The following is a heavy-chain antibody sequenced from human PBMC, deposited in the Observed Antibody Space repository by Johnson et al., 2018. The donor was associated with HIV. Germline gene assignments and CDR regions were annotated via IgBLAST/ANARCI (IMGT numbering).Heavy chain of an antibody. CDR3: AKDINLEDAFDI. Sequence: VQLVESGGGVVQPGRSLRLSCAASGFTFDDFAMHWVRQAPGKGLEWVSGISWNSGTIAYADSVKGRFTISRDNAKNSLYLQMNSLRPEDTALYYCAKDINLEDAFDIWGQGTMVTVSS. CDR2: ISWNSGTI. J-gene: IGHJ3*02. V-gene: IGHV3-9*01. CDR1: GFTFDDFA.